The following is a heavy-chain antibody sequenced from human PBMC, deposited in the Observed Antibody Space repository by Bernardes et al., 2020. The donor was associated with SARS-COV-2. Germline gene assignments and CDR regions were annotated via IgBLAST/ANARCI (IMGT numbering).Heavy chain of an antibody. D-gene: IGHD2-2*01. Sequence: SETLSLTCTVSGGSISSSSYYWGWIRQPPGKGQEWIGSIYYSGSTYYNPSLKSRVTISVDTSKNQFSLKLSSVTAADTAVYYCARERCDVVPAAIVVYYYYYYMDVWGKGTTVPVSS. J-gene: IGHJ6*03. CDR3: ARERCDVVPAAIVVYYYYYYMDV. CDR1: GGSISSSSYY. CDR2: IYYSGST. V-gene: IGHV4-39*07.